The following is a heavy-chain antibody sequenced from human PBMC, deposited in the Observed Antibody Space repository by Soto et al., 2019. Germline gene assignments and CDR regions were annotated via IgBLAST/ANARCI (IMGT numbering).Heavy chain of an antibody. CDR1: GSSISSHF. J-gene: IGHJ4*02. V-gene: IGHV4-59*11. Sequence: PSETLSLTCTVSGSSISSHFWNWIRQPPGKGLEWIGYIYYSGSTNYNPSLKSRVTISVDTSKNQFSLNLNFVTAADTAVYYCARGAYYTDSRGYDYWGQGTQVTVSS. D-gene: IGHD3-22*01. CDR2: IYYSGST. CDR3: ARGAYYTDSRGYDY.